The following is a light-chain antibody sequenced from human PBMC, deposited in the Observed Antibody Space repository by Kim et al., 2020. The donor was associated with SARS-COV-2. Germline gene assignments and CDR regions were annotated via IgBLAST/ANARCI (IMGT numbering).Light chain of an antibody. CDR1: QSISNY. V-gene: IGKV1-39*01. CDR2: AAS. J-gene: IGKJ1*01. CDR3: QQSYTTPRT. Sequence: ASVGDRVTITCRASQSISNYLNWYQQKPGKAPKLLIYAASSLQSGVPSRFSGSGSGTDFTLTISSLQPEDFATYYCQQSYTTPRTFGQGTKVDIK.